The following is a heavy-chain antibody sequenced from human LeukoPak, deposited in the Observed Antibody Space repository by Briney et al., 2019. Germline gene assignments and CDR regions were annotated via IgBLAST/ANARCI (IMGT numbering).Heavy chain of an antibody. CDR1: GGSISSSSYY. V-gene: IGHV4-39*07. D-gene: IGHD3-16*02. CDR3: ARVRNDYVWGSYRRNWFDP. CDR2: IYYSGST. J-gene: IGHJ5*02. Sequence: SETLSLTCTVSGGSISSSSYYWGWIRQPPGKGLEWIGSIYYSGSTYYNPSLKSRVTISVDTSKNQFSLKLSSVTAADTAVYYCARVRNDYVWGSYRRNWFDPWGQGTLVTVSS.